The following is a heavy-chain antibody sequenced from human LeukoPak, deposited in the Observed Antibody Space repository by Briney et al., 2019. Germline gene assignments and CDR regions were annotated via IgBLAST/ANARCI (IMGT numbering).Heavy chain of an antibody. CDR1: GGSISSYY. J-gene: IGHJ5*02. CDR2: IYYSGST. D-gene: IGHD2-2*01. Sequence: SETLSLTCTVSGGSISSYYWSWIRQPPERGLEWIGYIYYSGSTNYNPSLKSRVTISVDTSKNQFSLKLSSVTAADTAVYYCARAGGPRDIVVVPAAIRWFDPWGQGTLVTVSS. V-gene: IGHV4-59*01. CDR3: ARAGGPRDIVVVPAAIRWFDP.